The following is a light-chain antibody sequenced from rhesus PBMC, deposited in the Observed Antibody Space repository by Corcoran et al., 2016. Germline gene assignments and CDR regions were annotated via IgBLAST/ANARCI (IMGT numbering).Light chain of an antibody. CDR3: QQYNSLPYS. V-gene: IGKV1-25*01. Sequence: DIQMTQSPSSVSASVGDRVTITCRASQGISSYLAWYQQKPGKAPNLLIYYATTLQSGVPSRFSGSGSGKEFTLTISSLQPEDFATYYCQQYNSLPYSFGQGTKVKIK. J-gene: IGKJ2*01. CDR2: YAT. CDR1: QGISSY.